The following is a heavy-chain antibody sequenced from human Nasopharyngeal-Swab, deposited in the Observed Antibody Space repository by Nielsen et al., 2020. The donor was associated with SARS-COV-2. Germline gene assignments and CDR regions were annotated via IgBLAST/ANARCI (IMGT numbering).Heavy chain of an antibody. V-gene: IGHV3-73*01. CDR2: IGDKDHNYAT. Sequence: GGSLRLSCAASCFIFSASAIHWVRQASGKGMEWVGRIGDKDHNYATTYGASAQGRFTISRDGSKNTAFLQMDSLKTEDTALYYCTTDFYFDYWGQGTLVTVSS. J-gene: IGHJ4*02. CDR3: TTDFYFDY. CDR1: CFIFSASA.